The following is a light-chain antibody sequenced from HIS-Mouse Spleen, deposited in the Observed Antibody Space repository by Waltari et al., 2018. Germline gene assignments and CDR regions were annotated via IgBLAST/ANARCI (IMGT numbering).Light chain of an antibody. CDR2: GAS. V-gene: IGKV3-20*01. CDR1: QSVSSSY. CDR3: QQYGSSPSIT. Sequence: EIVLTQSPGTLSLSPGERATLSCRASQSVSSSYLAWYQQKPGQAPRLLIYGASSRATGFPDRLRGSGSGTDFTLTISRLEPEDFAVYYCQQYGSSPSITFGQGTRLEIK. J-gene: IGKJ5*01.